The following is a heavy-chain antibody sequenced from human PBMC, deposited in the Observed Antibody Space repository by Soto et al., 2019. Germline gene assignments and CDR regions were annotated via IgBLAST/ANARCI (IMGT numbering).Heavy chain of an antibody. Sequence: ASVKVSCKASGYTFTSYYINWVRQATGQGLEWMGWMNPNSGNTGYAQKFQGRVTMTRNTSISTAYMELSSLRSEDTAVYYCARRITIFGVAPPWGQGTLVTVSS. CDR3: ARRITIFGVAPP. D-gene: IGHD3-3*01. CDR1: GYTFTSYY. J-gene: IGHJ5*02. V-gene: IGHV1-8*01. CDR2: MNPNSGNT.